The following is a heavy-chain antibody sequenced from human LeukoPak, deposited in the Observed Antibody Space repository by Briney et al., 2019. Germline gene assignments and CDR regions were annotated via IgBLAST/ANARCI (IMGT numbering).Heavy chain of an antibody. Sequence: PGGSLRLSCAASGFTFNIYAMNWVRQAPGKGLEWVSSISSSGGSTNYADSVKGRFTISKDNSKNTVYLQMSSLRVDDTAVYYCAKAASSSWPSYYYGMDVWGQGTTVTVSS. CDR3: AKAASSSWPSYYYGMDV. V-gene: IGHV3-23*01. D-gene: IGHD6-13*01. CDR2: ISSSGGST. J-gene: IGHJ6*02. CDR1: GFTFNIYA.